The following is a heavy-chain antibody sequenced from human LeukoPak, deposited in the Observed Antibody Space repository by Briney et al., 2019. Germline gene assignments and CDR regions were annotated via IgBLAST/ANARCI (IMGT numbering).Heavy chain of an antibody. CDR2: IRSKAYGGTT. Sequence: PGGSLRLSCTASGFTFGDYAMSWVRQAPGKGLEWVGFIRSKAYGGTTEYAASVKGRFSISRDDSKSIAYLQMNSLKTEDTAVYYCTRDPYYSDSTGFYSRFDYWGQGTLVTVSS. D-gene: IGHD3-22*01. CDR3: TRDPYYSDSTGFYSRFDY. CDR1: GFTFGDYA. J-gene: IGHJ4*02. V-gene: IGHV3-49*04.